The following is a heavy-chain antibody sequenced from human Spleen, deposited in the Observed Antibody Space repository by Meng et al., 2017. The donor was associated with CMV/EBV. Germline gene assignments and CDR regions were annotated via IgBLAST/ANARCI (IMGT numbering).Heavy chain of an antibody. CDR2: IIPIYDIP. J-gene: IGHJ6*02. CDR3: AKSVTYYYDNRGLFSPFYFYYGMDV. D-gene: IGHD3-22*01. V-gene: IGHV1-69*10. CDR1: GGTSNYFA. Sequence: SVKVSCKAFGGTSNYFAINWVRQAPGQGLEWMGGIIPIYDIPNYAQGFQGRVTITTDKSTSTVYMELGSLRPADTALYYCAKSVTYYYDNRGLFSPFYFYYGMDVWGQGTTVTVSS.